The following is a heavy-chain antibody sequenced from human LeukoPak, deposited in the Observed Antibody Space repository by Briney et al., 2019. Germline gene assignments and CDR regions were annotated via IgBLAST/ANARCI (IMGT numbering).Heavy chain of an antibody. CDR1: GFTFSSYA. V-gene: IGHV3-30-3*01. CDR3: AKDLYSNYGPADY. J-gene: IGHJ4*02. D-gene: IGHD4-11*01. CDR2: ISYDGSNK. Sequence: QSGGSLRLSCAASGFTFSSYAMHWVRQAPGKGLEWVAVISYDGSNKYYADSVKGRFTISRDNSKNTLFLQMNSLRDEDTAVYYCAKDLYSNYGPADYWGQGNLVTVSS.